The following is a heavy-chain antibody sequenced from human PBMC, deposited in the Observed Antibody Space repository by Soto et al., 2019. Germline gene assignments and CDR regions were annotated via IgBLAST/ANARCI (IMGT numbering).Heavy chain of an antibody. D-gene: IGHD2-21*02. J-gene: IGHJ4*02. CDR2: IKQDGSEK. Sequence: GGSLRLSCAASGFTFSSYWMSWVRQAPGKGLEWVANIKQDGSEKYYVDSVKGRFTISRDNAKNSLYLQMNSLRAEDTAVYYCAGSYCGGDCYPDYFDYWGQGTLVTVSS. CDR1: GFTFSSYW. V-gene: IGHV3-7*01. CDR3: AGSYCGGDCYPDYFDY.